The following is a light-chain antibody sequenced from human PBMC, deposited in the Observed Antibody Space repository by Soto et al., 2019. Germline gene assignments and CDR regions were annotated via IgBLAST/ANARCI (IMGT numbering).Light chain of an antibody. CDR1: QGISSA. CDR2: DAS. V-gene: IGKV1-13*02. CDR3: QQFQSYALT. J-gene: IGKJ4*01. Sequence: AIQLTQSPSSLSASVGDRVTITCRASQGISSALAWYQHKPGRAPRLLIYDASSLQSGLPSRFSGSGSGTDFTLTISSLQPEDFATYYCQQFQSYALTFGGGTKLEIK.